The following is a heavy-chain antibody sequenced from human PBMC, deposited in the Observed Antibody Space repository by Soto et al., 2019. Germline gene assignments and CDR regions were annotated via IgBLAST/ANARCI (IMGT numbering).Heavy chain of an antibody. Sequence: VESGGGLVYPGGSLRLSCVASGFRFSDHSMNWVRQAPGKGLQWISYISSNSDTTYYADSVKGRFTVSRDNAKNALFLQMNSLRDDDTATYYCARLPKGSLVTAWGHRARVTVSS. CDR3: ARLPKGSLVTA. CDR1: GFRFSDHS. D-gene: IGHD2-21*02. J-gene: IGHJ4*01. CDR2: ISSNSDTT. V-gene: IGHV3-48*02.